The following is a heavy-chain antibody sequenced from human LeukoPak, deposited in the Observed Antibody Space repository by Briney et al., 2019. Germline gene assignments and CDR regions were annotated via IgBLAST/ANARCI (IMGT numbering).Heavy chain of an antibody. Sequence: GESLKISCKGSGYSFTSYWIGWVRQMPGKGLEWMGIIYPGDSDTRYSPSFQGQVTISADKSISTAYLQWSSLKASDTAMYYCARQGEYDILTGLGGNWFDPWGQGTLVTVSS. D-gene: IGHD3-9*01. CDR1: GYSFTSYW. J-gene: IGHJ5*02. V-gene: IGHV5-51*01. CDR2: IYPGDSDT. CDR3: ARQGEYDILTGLGGNWFDP.